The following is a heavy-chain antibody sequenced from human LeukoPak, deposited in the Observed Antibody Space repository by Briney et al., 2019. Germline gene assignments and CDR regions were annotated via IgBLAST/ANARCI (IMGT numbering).Heavy chain of an antibody. Sequence: PGESLRLSCAASGFPFSSYAMSWVRQAPGKGLEWVSVISDSGGRTYSAASVKGRFTISRDNSKDTLYLQMNSLRAEDTAVYYCARTYCIGSSCPGVFEYWGQGTLVTVSS. V-gene: IGHV3-23*01. CDR3: ARTYCIGSSCPGVFEY. CDR2: ISDSGGRT. D-gene: IGHD2-15*01. J-gene: IGHJ4*02. CDR1: GFPFSSYA.